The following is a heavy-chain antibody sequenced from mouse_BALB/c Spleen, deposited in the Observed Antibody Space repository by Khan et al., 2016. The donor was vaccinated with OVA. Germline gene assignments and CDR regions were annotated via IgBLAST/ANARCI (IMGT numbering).Heavy chain of an antibody. D-gene: IGHD1-1*02. J-gene: IGHJ3*01. V-gene: IGHV1S81*02. Sequence: QVQLKQSGAELVKPGASVRLSCKSSGYTFTSYYLYWVKQRPGQGLEWIGDINPNNGGTNFNEKFKSKATLTVDKSSSTAYMQLSSLTSEASAVYYCTRSGYGGFAYWGQGTLVTVSA. CDR1: GYTFTSYY. CDR2: INPNNGGT. CDR3: TRSGYGGFAY.